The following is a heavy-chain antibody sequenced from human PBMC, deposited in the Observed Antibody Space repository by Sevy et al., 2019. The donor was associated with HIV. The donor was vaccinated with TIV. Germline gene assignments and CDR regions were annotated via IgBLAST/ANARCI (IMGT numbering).Heavy chain of an antibody. D-gene: IGHD4-17*01. CDR1: GFTFSSYV. V-gene: IGHV3-23*01. Sequence: GGSLRLSCAASGFTFSSYVMSWVRQAPGKGLEWVSGLSASGGTTYYADSVKGRVTISRDNSKNTLYLQMNSLRAEDTAVYYCAKDSYGGYGGGVFDYWGQGTLVTVSS. CDR2: LSASGGTT. J-gene: IGHJ4*02. CDR3: AKDSYGGYGGGVFDY.